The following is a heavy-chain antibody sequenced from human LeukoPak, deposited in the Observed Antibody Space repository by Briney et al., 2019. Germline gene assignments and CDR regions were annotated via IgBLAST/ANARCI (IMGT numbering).Heavy chain of an antibody. V-gene: IGHV3-48*03. CDR3: ARDQSTVGGPGYFDH. J-gene: IGHJ4*02. D-gene: IGHD4-11*01. CDR1: GFTFSSYE. CDR2: ISGSGSTI. Sequence: GGSLRLSCAASGFTFSSYEMNWVRQAPGTGLEWVSYISGSGSTIYYADSVKGRFTISRDNAKNSLYLQMNSLRAEDTAVYYCARDQSTVGGPGYFDHWGQGTLVTVSP.